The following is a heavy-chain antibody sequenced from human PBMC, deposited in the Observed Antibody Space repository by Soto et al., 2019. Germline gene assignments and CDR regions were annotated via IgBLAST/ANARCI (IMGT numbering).Heavy chain of an antibody. CDR3: ARLSGSGSYYEDWFDP. CDR2: IYPGDSDT. J-gene: IGHJ5*02. Sequence: GESLKISCKGSGYSFTSYWIGWVRQMPGKDLEWMGIIYPGDSDTRYSPSFQGQVTISADKSISTAYLQWSSLKASDTAMYYCARLSGSGSYYEDWFDPWGQGTLVTVSS. D-gene: IGHD1-26*01. CDR1: GYSFTSYW. V-gene: IGHV5-51*01.